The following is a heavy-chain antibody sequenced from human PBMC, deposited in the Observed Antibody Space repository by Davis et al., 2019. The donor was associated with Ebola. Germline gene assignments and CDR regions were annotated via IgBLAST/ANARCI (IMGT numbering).Heavy chain of an antibody. J-gene: IGHJ4*02. CDR1: GFTFSSYA. D-gene: IGHD6-13*01. CDR2: ISGSGGST. Sequence: GESLKISCAASGFTFSSYAMHWVRQAPGKGLEWVSAISGSGGSTYYADSVKGRFTISRDNSKNTLYLQMNSLRAGDTAVYYCAKRGVEVAAAGPFDYWGQGTLVTVSS. V-gene: IGHV3-23*01. CDR3: AKRGVEVAAAGPFDY.